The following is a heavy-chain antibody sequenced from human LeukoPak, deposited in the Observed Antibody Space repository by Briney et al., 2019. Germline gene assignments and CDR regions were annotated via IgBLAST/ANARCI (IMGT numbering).Heavy chain of an antibody. J-gene: IGHJ4*02. CDR3: ARGRMGCSSTSCHPRDY. V-gene: IGHV1-2*02. Sequence: GASVKVSCKASGYTFTGYYMHWVRQAPGQGLEWMGWINPNSGGTNYAQKFQGRVTMTRDTSISTAYVELSRLRSDDTAVYYCARGRMGCSSTSCHPRDYWGQGTLVTVSS. CDR1: GYTFTGYY. D-gene: IGHD2-2*01. CDR2: INPNSGGT.